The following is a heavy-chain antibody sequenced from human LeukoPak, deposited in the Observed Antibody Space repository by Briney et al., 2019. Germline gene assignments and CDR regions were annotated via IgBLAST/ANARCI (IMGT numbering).Heavy chain of an antibody. CDR3: ARHSNNIWNYFEY. Sequence: QVQLQESGPGLVKPSEALSLSCTVSGGSIGTYYWSWIRQPPGKGLEWIGYIDYSGSTNYNPSLKSRVTISIDMSKKQFSLTLSSVTAADTAVYYCARHSNNIWNYFEYWGQGTLVTVSS. V-gene: IGHV4-59*08. CDR1: GGSIGTYY. CDR2: IDYSGST. J-gene: IGHJ4*02. D-gene: IGHD1-1*01.